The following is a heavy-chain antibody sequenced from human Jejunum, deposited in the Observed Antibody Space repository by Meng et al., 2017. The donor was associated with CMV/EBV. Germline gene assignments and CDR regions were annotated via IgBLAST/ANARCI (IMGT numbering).Heavy chain of an antibody. CDR3: ARGPSIGVRGVFYFDY. CDR2: INPNTGGT. V-gene: IGHV1-2*02. J-gene: IGHJ4*02. D-gene: IGHD3-10*01. Sequence: LVQSGVEVKKRGASVKVSCKASGYTFIAYYMHWVRQAPGQGLEWMGWINPNTGGTNFAQKFQGRVTMARDTSITTAYMELSGLRSDDTAVYYCARGPSIGVRGVFYFDYWGQGTLVTVSS. CDR1: GYTFIAYY.